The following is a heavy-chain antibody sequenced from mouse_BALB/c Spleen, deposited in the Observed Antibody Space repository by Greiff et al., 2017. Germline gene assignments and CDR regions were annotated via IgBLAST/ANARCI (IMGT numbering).Heavy chain of an antibody. CDR3: ARDDGYPFAY. D-gene: IGHD2-3*01. Sequence: EVKLVESGGGLVQPGGSLKLSCAASGFTFSSYGMSWVRQTPDKRLELVATINSNGGSTYYPDSVKGRFTISRDNAKNTLYLQMSSLKSEDTAMYYCARDDGYPFAYWGQGTLVTVSA. V-gene: IGHV5-6-3*01. CDR1: GFTFSSYG. CDR2: INSNGGST. J-gene: IGHJ3*01.